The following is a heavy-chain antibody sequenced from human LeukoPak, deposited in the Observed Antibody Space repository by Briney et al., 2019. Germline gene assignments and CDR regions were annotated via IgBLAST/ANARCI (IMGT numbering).Heavy chain of an antibody. V-gene: IGHV4-59*08. CDR3: ARWYYDSSGYYRWFDP. CDR2: ISYIGST. D-gene: IGHD3-22*01. CDR1: DDSFSSHY. J-gene: IGHJ5*02. Sequence: PSETLSLTCAVSDDSFSSHYWTWIRQPPGKGLEWIGYISYIGSTNYNPSLKSRVTISIDTSKNQFSLKLSSVTAADTAVYYCARWYYDSSGYYRWFDPWGQGTLVTVSS.